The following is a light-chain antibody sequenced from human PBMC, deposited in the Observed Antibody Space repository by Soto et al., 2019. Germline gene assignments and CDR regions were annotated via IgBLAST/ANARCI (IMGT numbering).Light chain of an antibody. CDR2: DVS. CDR1: SSDVGGYNY. V-gene: IGLV2-11*01. CDR3: CSYAGSYTYV. J-gene: IGLJ1*01. Sequence: QSALTQPRSVSGSPGQSVTISCTGTSSDVGGYNYVSWYQQHPGKAPKLMIYDVSKRPYGVPDRFSGSKSGNTASLTISGLQAEDEADYYCCSYAGSYTYVFGTGTKLTVL.